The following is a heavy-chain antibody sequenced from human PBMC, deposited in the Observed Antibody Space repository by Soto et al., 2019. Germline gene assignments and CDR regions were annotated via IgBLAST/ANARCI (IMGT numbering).Heavy chain of an antibody. Sequence: QVQLQESGPGLVKPSQTLSLTCTVSGGSISSGGYYWSWIRQHPGKGLEWIGYIYYSGSTYYNPSLKSRVTISVDTSKNQFSLKLSSVTAADTAVYYCARRTVRPYYYYGMDVWGQGTTVTVSS. CDR1: GGSISSGGYY. CDR3: ARRTVRPYYYYGMDV. J-gene: IGHJ6*02. D-gene: IGHD3-10*01. V-gene: IGHV4-31*03. CDR2: IYYSGST.